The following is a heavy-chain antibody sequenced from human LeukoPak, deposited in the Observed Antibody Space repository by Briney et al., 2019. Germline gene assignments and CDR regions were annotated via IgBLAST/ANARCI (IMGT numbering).Heavy chain of an antibody. Sequence: PGGSLRLSCAASGLTFTTYAMGWVRKSPGKGLEWVSSISGGGGGTYYAEFVKGRFTISRDNSKNTLYLQMNSLRAEDTAVYYCAKFYDILTGYFDHWGQGTLVTVSS. D-gene: IGHD3-9*01. CDR3: AKFYDILTGYFDH. CDR1: GLTFTTYA. CDR2: ISGGGGGT. J-gene: IGHJ4*02. V-gene: IGHV3-23*01.